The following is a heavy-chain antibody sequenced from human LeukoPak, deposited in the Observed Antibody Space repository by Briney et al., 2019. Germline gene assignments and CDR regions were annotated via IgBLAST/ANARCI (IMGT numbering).Heavy chain of an antibody. CDR2: INGGNGDT. CDR1: GYTLSNSA. Sequence: ASVKVSCKASGYTLSNSAIHWVRQAPGQRLEWMGWINGGNGDTKSSQKFQDRVTITRDTSASTAYMELSSLRSEDTAVYYCAVCGAYCCGVGYWGQGTLVTVSS. J-gene: IGHJ4*02. V-gene: IGHV1-3*01. CDR3: AVCGAYCCGVGY. D-gene: IGHD2-21*01.